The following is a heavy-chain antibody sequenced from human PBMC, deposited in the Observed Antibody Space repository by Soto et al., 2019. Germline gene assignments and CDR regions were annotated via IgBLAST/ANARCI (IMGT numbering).Heavy chain of an antibody. CDR3: ARDIGALSSSFNLPRLGMDV. CDR1: GYTFTGYY. J-gene: IGHJ6*02. Sequence: QMQLVQSGAEVKKPGASVKISCKSSGYTFTGYYMHCLRQAPGQQLEWIVWINPNIGGTNYAQKFQCWVTMTRDTSISTACMELSRLRSDDTAVYYCARDIGALSSSFNLPRLGMDVWGPGTTVTVSS. D-gene: IGHD6-6*01. V-gene: IGHV1-2*04. CDR2: INPNIGGT.